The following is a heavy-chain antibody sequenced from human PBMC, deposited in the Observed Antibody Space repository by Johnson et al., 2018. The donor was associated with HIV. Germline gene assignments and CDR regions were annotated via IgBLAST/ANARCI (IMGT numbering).Heavy chain of an antibody. CDR1: GFTFFSYG. D-gene: IGHD6-13*01. J-gene: IGHJ3*02. Sequence: QVLLVESGGGVVQPGRSLRLSCVASGFTFFSYGMHWVRQAPGKGLEWVAVISYDGSNKYYAYSVKGRFTISRDNSKNTLYLQMNSLRAEDTAVYYCASFAAAGDAFDIWGQGTMVTVSS. V-gene: IGHV3-30*03. CDR2: ISYDGSNK. CDR3: ASFAAAGDAFDI.